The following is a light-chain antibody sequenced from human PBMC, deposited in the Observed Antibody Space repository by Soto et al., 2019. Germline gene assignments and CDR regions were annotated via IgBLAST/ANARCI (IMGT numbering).Light chain of an antibody. J-gene: IGLJ1*01. CDR3: SSYTSSSSYV. CDR2: EVS. Sequence: QSVLTQPASVSGSLEQSITISCTGTSSDVGGYNYVSWYQQHPGKAPKLMIYEVSNRPSGVSNRFSGSKSGDAASLTISGLQAEDEADYYCSSYTSSSSYVFGAGTKVTVL. V-gene: IGLV2-14*01. CDR1: SSDVGGYNY.